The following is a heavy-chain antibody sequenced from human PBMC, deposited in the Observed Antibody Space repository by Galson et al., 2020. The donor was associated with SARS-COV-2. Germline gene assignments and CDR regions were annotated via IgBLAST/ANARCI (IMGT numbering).Heavy chain of an antibody. V-gene: IGHV3-30*18. J-gene: IGHJ6*02. Sequence: GGSLRLSCAASGFTFSTYGMHWVRQATGNGLEWVAGLSYDGSKNYYADSVRSRFTISSANLENTVFLQVHSLRTEDTAVYFCAKDRSLNFGGGSSRAYYYGLDVWGQGTTVTVS. CDR1: GFTFSTYG. D-gene: IGHD3-16*01. CDR2: LSYDGSKN. CDR3: AKDRSLNFGGGSSRAYYYGLDV.